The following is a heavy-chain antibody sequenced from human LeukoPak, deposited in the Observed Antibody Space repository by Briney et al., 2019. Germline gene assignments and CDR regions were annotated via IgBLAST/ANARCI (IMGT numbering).Heavy chain of an antibody. J-gene: IGHJ4*02. V-gene: IGHV3-21*01. D-gene: IGHD3-22*01. Sequence: PGGSLRLSCAASGFTFSSYSMNWVRQAPGKGLEWVSSISSSSSYIYYADSVKGRFTTSRDNAKNSLYLQMNSLRAEDTAVYYCARDSRGSGYCPPSDYWGQGTLVTVSS. CDR2: ISSSSSYI. CDR3: ARDSRGSGYCPPSDY. CDR1: GFTFSSYS.